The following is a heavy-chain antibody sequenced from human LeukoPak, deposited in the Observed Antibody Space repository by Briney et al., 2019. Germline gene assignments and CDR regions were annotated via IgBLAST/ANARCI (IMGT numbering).Heavy chain of an antibody. CDR1: GYTFTSYG. Sequence: ASVKVSCKASGYTFTSYGISWVRQAPGQGLEWMGWISAYNGNTNYAQKLQGRVTMTTDTSTSTAYMELRSLRSDDTAVYYCARDYDFWSGYYPLRDYYMDVWGNGTTVTVSS. D-gene: IGHD3-3*01. V-gene: IGHV1-18*01. CDR2: ISAYNGNT. CDR3: ARDYDFWSGYYPLRDYYMDV. J-gene: IGHJ6*03.